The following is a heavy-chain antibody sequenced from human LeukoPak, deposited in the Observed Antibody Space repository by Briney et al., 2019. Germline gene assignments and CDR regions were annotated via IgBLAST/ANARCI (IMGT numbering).Heavy chain of an antibody. V-gene: IGHV6-1*01. CDR3: AKAYSSGWYYFDY. J-gene: IGHJ4*02. CDR1: GDSVSSSSAA. D-gene: IGHD6-19*01. Sequence: PSQTLSLTCAISGDSVSSSSAAWNWIRQSPSRGLEWLGRTYYRSKWYNDYAVSVKSRITINPNTSKNQFSLQLNSMTPEDTAVYYCAKAYSSGWYYFDYWGQGTLVTVSS. CDR2: TYYRSKWYN.